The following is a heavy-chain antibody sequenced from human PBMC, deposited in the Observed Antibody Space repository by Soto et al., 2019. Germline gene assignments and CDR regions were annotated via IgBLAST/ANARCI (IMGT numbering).Heavy chain of an antibody. J-gene: IGHJ6*03. Sequence: EMLVVESGGGLVQPGGSLRLSCAASGFTVSSNYTTWVRQVPGKGLEWVSIIYSGGNTYYADSVKGRFTLSRDNSKNTLYLQMNSLRAEDTAVYYCARGILRGVIIYYYYMDVWGKGTTVTVSS. CDR2: IYSGGNT. CDR3: ARGILRGVIIYYYYMDV. D-gene: IGHD3-10*01. CDR1: GFTVSSNY. V-gene: IGHV3-66*01.